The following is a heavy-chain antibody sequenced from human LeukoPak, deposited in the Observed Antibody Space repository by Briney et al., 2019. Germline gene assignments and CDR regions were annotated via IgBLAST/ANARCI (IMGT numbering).Heavy chain of an antibody. V-gene: IGHV4-59*01. CDR3: ARSSPTDYYYYMDV. CDR1: GGSISSYY. CDR2: IYYSGST. J-gene: IGHJ6*03. Sequence: NPSETLSLTCTVSGGSISSYYWSWIRQPPGKGLEWLGYIYYSGSTNYNPSLKSRVTISVDTSKNQFSLKLSSVTAADTAVYYCARSSPTDYYYYMDVWGKGTTVTISS.